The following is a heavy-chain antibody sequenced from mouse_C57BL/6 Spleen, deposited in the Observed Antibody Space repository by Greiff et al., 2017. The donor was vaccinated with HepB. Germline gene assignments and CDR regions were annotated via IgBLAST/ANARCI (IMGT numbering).Heavy chain of an antibody. V-gene: IGHV1-52*01. CDR1: GYTFTSYW. CDR3: ARDGGLRLFDY. J-gene: IGHJ2*01. Sequence: QVQLKQPGAELVRPGSSVKLSCKASGYTFTSYWMHWVKQRPIQGLEWIGNIDPSDSETHYNQKFKDKATLTVDKSSSTAYMQLSSLTSEDSAVYYCARDGGLRLFDYWGQGTTLTVSS. CDR2: IDPSDSET. D-gene: IGHD2-4*01.